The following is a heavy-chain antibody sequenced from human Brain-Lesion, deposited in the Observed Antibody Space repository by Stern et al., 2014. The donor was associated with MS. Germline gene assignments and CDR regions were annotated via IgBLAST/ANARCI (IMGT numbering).Heavy chain of an antibody. D-gene: IGHD4-17*01. V-gene: IGHV3-33*01. Sequence: QVQLVQSGGGVVQPGGSLRLSCAASGFTFSTYGMHWVRQAPGKGLEWVGVIWYDGSNKYYADSVKGRFTISRDNSKNTLYLQMNSLRAEDTAVYYCARDRGYYGDHRDYWGQGTLVTVSS. CDR1: GFTFSTYG. CDR2: IWYDGSNK. CDR3: ARDRGYYGDHRDY. J-gene: IGHJ4*02.